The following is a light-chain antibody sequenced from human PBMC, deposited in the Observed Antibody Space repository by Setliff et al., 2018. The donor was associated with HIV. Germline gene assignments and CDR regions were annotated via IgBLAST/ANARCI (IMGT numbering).Light chain of an antibody. CDR1: SSDVGGSNY. J-gene: IGLJ2*01. Sequence: QSALAQPASVSGSPGQSITISCTGTSSDVGGSNYVSWYQQHPGKAPKLMIYEVSNRSSWVSNRFSGSKSGNTASLTISGLQAEDEADYYCSSYTSSTTVVFGGGTK. V-gene: IGLV2-14*01. CDR2: EVS. CDR3: SSYTSSTTVV.